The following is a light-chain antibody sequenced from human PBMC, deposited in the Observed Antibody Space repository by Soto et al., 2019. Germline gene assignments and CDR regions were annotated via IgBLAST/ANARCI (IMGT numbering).Light chain of an antibody. CDR2: VAS. Sequence: EIVLTQSPGTLSLSPGERATLSCRASQSVSNNYLAWYQHKPGQAPRLLIYVASNRATGIPDRFSGSGSGTDFTLTISRLEPEDFAVYYCQQYGSSPRTFGQGTKVDIK. V-gene: IGKV3-20*01. CDR3: QQYGSSPRT. CDR1: QSVSNNY. J-gene: IGKJ1*01.